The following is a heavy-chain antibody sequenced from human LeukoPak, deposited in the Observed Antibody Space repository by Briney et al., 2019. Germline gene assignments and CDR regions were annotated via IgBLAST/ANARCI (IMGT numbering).Heavy chain of an antibody. Sequence: GGSLRLSCAASGFTFSNFGMHWVRQAPGKGLEWVAFIRYDGTNKYYADSVKGRFTISRDNSKNTLYLQMNSLKTEDTAVYYCTRPSSLYNWNEYRFDPWGQGTLVTVSS. CDR2: IRYDGTNK. CDR1: GFTFSNFG. D-gene: IGHD1-1*01. CDR3: TRPSSLYNWNEYRFDP. J-gene: IGHJ5*02. V-gene: IGHV3-30*02.